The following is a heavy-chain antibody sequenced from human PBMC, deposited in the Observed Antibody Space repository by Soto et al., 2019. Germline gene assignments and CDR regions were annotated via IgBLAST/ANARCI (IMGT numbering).Heavy chain of an antibody. CDR1: GVSISSGNW. CDR2: IFHDGTA. D-gene: IGHD3-10*01. J-gene: IGHJ4*01. Sequence: PSETLSLTCAVSGVSISSGNWWTWVRQSPQRGLWYIGEIFHDGTANYYPSFERRIAISVDTPKNQFSLKLTSVTAADTAIYFCARLVYDTRLNYRYFDFWGHGTLVTGSS. CDR3: ARLVYDTRLNYRYFDF. V-gene: IGHV4-4*02.